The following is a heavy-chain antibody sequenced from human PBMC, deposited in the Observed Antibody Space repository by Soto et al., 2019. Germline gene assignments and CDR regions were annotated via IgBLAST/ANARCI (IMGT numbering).Heavy chain of an antibody. CDR1: GRSLSIDDYF. J-gene: IGHJ4*02. V-gene: IGHV4-30-4*01. Sequence: PSETLSLTCTFSGRSLSIDDYFSCCIRMPPGKGLEWIAYIYDSGSTLYNPSLMSRLAISMDSSMNQVSLEGRSVTAADTAVHYCVKGLLGSSHYFDSWGRGGLVTVSS. CDR3: VKGLLGSSHYFDS. CDR2: IYDSGST. D-gene: IGHD6-13*01.